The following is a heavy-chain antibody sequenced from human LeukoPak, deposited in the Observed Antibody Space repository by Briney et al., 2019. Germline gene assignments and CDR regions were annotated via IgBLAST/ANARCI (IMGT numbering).Heavy chain of an antibody. CDR3: ATKDIVVVPAATVSVVGLADEAKKYYFDY. Sequence: QSGGSLRLSCAASGFTFSSYGMHWVRQAPGKGLEWVAVISYDGSNKYYADSVKGRFTISRDNSKNTLYLQMNSLRAEDTAVYYCATKDIVVVPAATVSVVGLADEAKKYYFDYWGQGTLVTVSS. J-gene: IGHJ4*02. V-gene: IGHV3-30*03. CDR2: ISYDGSNK. D-gene: IGHD2-2*01. CDR1: GFTFSSYG.